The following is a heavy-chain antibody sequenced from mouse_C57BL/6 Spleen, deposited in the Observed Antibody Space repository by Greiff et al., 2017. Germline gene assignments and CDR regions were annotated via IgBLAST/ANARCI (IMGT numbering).Heavy chain of an antibody. CDR1: GYTFTEYT. J-gene: IGHJ4*01. D-gene: IGHD2-2*01. Sequence: QVQLQQSGAELVKPGASVKLSCKASGYTFTEYTIHWVKQRSGQGLEWIGWFYPGSGNIYYNEKFKGKATLTADKSSSSVYMELSRLTSEDSAVYFGASDEGQHGYEDGMDYWGQGTTVTVSS. CDR3: ASDEGQHGYEDGMDY. CDR2: FYPGSGNI. V-gene: IGHV1-62-2*01.